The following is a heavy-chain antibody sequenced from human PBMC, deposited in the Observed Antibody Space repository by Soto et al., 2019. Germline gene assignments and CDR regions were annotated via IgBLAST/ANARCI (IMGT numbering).Heavy chain of an antibody. CDR3: ARDTETLGPRANDALDI. CDR1: GYTFTSYG. CDR2: ISAYNGNT. V-gene: IGHV1-18*01. Sequence: QVQLVQSGAEVKKPGASVKVSCKASGYTFTSYGISWVRQAPGQGLEWMGWISAYNGNTKYSQNFQGRVSITRDTSASTVYMELTGLTSEDTAVYYCARDTETLGPRANDALDIWGQGTMVTVSS. D-gene: IGHD3-3*02. J-gene: IGHJ3*02.